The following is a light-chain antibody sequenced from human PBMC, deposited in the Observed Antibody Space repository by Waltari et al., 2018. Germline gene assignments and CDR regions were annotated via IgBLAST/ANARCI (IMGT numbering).Light chain of an antibody. V-gene: IGKV3-20*01. CDR3: QQYGSSPT. Sequence: EIVLTQSPGTLSLSPGERATLSCRASQSVSRSYLAWYQQKPGQAPRLLIYGASSSATGIPDRFSGSGSGTDFTLTISRLEPEDFAVYYCQQYGSSPTFGQGTKLEIK. CDR2: GAS. CDR1: QSVSRSY. J-gene: IGKJ2*01.